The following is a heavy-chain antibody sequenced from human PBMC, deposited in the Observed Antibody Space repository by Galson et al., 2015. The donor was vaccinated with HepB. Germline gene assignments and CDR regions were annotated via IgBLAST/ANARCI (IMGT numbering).Heavy chain of an antibody. J-gene: IGHJ5*02. CDR2: IIPIFGTA. V-gene: IGHV1-69*13. D-gene: IGHD2-2*01. CDR3: ARGRYQLLQYNWFDP. CDR1: GGTFSSYA. Sequence: SVKVSCKASGGTFSSYAISWVRQAPGQGLEWMGGIIPIFGTANYAQKFQGRVTITADESTSTAYMELSSLRSEDTAVYYCARGRYQLLQYNWFDPWGQGTLVTVSS.